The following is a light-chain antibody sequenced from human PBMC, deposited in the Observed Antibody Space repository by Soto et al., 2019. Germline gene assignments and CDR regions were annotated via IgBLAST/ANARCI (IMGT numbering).Light chain of an antibody. CDR2: DVT. J-gene: IGLJ1*01. Sequence: QSALTQPRSVSGSPGQSVTISCTGSSSDVGGYNYVSWYQQHPGKAPKLMIFDVTKRPSGVRDRFSGSKSGNTASLTISGLQAEDEADYHCCSYTHTSSYVFGTGTQLTVL. V-gene: IGLV2-11*01. CDR3: CSYTHTSSYV. CDR1: SSDVGGYNY.